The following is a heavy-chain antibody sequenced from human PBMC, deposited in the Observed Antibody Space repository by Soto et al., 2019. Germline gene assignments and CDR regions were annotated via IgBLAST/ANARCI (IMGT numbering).Heavy chain of an antibody. J-gene: IGHJ3*02. D-gene: IGHD2-15*01. Sequence: QVQLVQSGAEVKKPGASVKVSCKTSGYTFNSYGISWVRQAPGQGLEWMGWISAYNGNTNYAQKLQGRVTMTTDTATSTDSMALRSLTSDDTAGDYCARGDRIEAFDIWGQGTMVTVSS. CDR1: GYTFNSYG. CDR3: ARGDRIEAFDI. V-gene: IGHV1-18*01. CDR2: ISAYNGNT.